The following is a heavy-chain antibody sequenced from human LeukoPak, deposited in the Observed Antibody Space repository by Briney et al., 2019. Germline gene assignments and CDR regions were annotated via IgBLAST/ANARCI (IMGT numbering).Heavy chain of an antibody. V-gene: IGHV3-7*03. D-gene: IGHD2-2*01. CDR1: RFTFSSYW. CDR2: IKQDGSEK. J-gene: IGHJ4*02. CDR3: AREGGGYCSSTSCRDFDY. Sequence: PGGSLRLSCAASRFTFSSYWMSWVRQAPGKGLEWVANIKQDGSEKYYVDSVKGRFTISRDNAKNSLYLQMNSLRAEDTAVYYCAREGGGYCSSTSCRDFDYWGQGTLVTVSS.